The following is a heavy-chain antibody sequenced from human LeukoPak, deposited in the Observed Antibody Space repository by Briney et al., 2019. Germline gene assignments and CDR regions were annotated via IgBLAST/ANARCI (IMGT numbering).Heavy chain of an antibody. CDR1: GGSISSSRYY. CDR3: ARVLRGGTYYFDY. CDR2: IFYSGTT. V-gene: IGHV4-39*01. Sequence: SETLSLTCTVSGGSISSSRYYWGWIRQPPGKGLEWIGNIFYSGTTYYNPSLMSRVTISVDTSKNQFSLKMRSVTAADTAVYYCARVLRGGTYYFDYWGQGTLVTVSS. D-gene: IGHD2-15*01. J-gene: IGHJ4*02.